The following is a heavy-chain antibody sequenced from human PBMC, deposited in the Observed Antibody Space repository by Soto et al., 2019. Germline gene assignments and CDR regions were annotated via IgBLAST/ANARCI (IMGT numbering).Heavy chain of an antibody. V-gene: IGHV4-39*01. CDR2: IYYDGNT. CDR1: GGSITSSSHY. J-gene: IGHJ4*02. Sequence: QLQLQESGPGLVKPSETLSLTCTVSGGSITSSSHYWGWIRQPPGKGLECIGNIYYDGNTYYNPSLKSRVTISLDTSKNQFSLRLNSVIAADTAVYYCARSSITPRLFMYPFYYWGQGTLVTVSS. CDR3: ARSSITPRLFMYPFYY. D-gene: IGHD3-3*02.